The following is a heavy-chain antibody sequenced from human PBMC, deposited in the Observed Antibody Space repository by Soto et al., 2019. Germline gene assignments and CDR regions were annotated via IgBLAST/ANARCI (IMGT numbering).Heavy chain of an antibody. CDR2: IYYSGTT. CDR1: GGSISSSSYY. CDR3: NCLSPGNWFDP. D-gene: IGHD3-16*01. J-gene: IGHJ5*02. Sequence: PSETLSLTCTVSGGSISSSSYYWGWIRQPPGKGLEWIGRIYYSGTTNYNPSLKSRVTISVDKSKNQFSLKLSSVTAADTAVYYCNCLSPGNWFDPWGQGTLVTVSS. V-gene: IGHV4-39*07.